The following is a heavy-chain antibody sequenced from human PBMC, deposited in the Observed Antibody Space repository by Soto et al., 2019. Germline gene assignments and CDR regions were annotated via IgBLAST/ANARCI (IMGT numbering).Heavy chain of an antibody. CDR1: GFTFTSSA. CDR3: AAAKATTKHFDY. CDR2: IVVGSGNT. Sequence: GASVKVSCKASGFTFTSSAMQWVRQARGQRLEWIGWIVVGSGNTNYAQKFQERVTITRDMSTSTAYMELSSLRSEDTAVYYCAAAKATTKHFDYWGQGTLVTVSS. D-gene: IGHD5-12*01. V-gene: IGHV1-58*02. J-gene: IGHJ4*02.